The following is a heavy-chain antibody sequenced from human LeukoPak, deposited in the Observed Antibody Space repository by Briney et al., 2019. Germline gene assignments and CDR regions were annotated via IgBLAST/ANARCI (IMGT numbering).Heavy chain of an antibody. CDR2: ISGSGGST. D-gene: IGHD6-13*01. J-gene: IGHJ4*02. Sequence: GGSLRLSCAASGFTFSSYAMSWVRQAPGKGLEWVSAISGSGGSTYYADSVKGRFTISRDNSKNTLYQQMNSLRAEDTAVYYCAKGPRYSSSLDYWGQGTLVTVSS. CDR1: GFTFSSYA. V-gene: IGHV3-23*01. CDR3: AKGPRYSSSLDY.